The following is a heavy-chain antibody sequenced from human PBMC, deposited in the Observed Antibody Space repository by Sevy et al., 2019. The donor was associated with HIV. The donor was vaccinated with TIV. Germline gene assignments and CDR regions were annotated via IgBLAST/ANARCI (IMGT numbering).Heavy chain of an antibody. D-gene: IGHD3-3*01. CDR3: ARVSITIFGVVGYGMDV. J-gene: IGHJ6*02. V-gene: IGHV4-38-2*02. CDR2: IYHSGST. Sequence: SETLSLTCTVSGYSISSGYYWGWIRQPPGKGLEWIGSIYHSGSTYYNPSLKSRVTISVDTSKNQFSLKLSSVTAADTAVYYCARVSITIFGVVGYGMDVWGQGTTATVSS. CDR1: GYSISSGYY.